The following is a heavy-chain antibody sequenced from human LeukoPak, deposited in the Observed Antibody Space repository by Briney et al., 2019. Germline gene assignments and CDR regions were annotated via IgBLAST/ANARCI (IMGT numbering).Heavy chain of an antibody. Sequence: KSGGSLRLSCAASGFTFSSYSMNWVRQAPGKGLEWVSSISSSSSYIYYADSVKGRFTISRDNAKNSLYLLMNSLRAEDTAVYYCARGPITPVAGFSDYWGQGTLVTVSS. J-gene: IGHJ4*02. V-gene: IGHV3-21*01. D-gene: IGHD6-19*01. CDR2: ISSSSSYI. CDR3: ARGPITPVAGFSDY. CDR1: GFTFSSYS.